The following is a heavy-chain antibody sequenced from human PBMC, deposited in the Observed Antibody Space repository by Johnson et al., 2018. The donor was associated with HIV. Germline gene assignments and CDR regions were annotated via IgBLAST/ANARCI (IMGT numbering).Heavy chain of an antibody. CDR2: INRNGGRT. CDR3: VRVAYYYDSSGYEDAFDI. J-gene: IGHJ3*02. Sequence: VQLVESGGGVVRPGGSLRLSCAASGFTFDYYGMSWVRQAPGKGLEWVSGINRNGGRTGYADSVKGRFTISRDNTKNSLFLQMSSLRVEDTALYYCVRVAYYYDSSGYEDAFDIWGQGTMVTVSS. CDR1: GFTFDYYG. V-gene: IGHV3-20*04. D-gene: IGHD3-22*01.